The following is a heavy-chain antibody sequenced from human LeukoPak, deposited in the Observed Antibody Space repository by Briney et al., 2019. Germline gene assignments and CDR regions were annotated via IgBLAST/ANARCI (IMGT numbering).Heavy chain of an antibody. CDR3: ARGVSSTSLDY. Sequence: PSETLSLTCAVYGGSFSGYYWSWVRQPPGKGLEWIGEINHSGSTNYNPSLKSRVTISVDTSKNQFSLKLSSVTAADTAVYYCARGVSSTSLDYWGQGTLVTVSS. CDR1: GGSFSGYY. V-gene: IGHV4-34*01. D-gene: IGHD2-2*01. CDR2: INHSGST. J-gene: IGHJ4*02.